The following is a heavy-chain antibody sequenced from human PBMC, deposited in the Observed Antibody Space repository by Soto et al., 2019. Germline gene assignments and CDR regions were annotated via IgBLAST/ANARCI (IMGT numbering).Heavy chain of an antibody. J-gene: IGHJ5*02. CDR2: IWHDGSNK. D-gene: IGHD4-17*01. Sequence: QVQLVESGGGVVQPGRSLRLSCAASGFTFSSYGMHWVRQAPGKGLEWVAVIWHDGSNKYYADSVKGRFTISRDNSKNTLYLQMNSLRADDTAVYYCATYYYGDYVGWFDPWGQGTLVTVSS. CDR1: GFTFSSYG. V-gene: IGHV3-33*01. CDR3: ATYYYGDYVGWFDP.